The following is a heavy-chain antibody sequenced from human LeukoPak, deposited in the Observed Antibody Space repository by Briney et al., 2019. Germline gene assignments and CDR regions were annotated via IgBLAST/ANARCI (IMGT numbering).Heavy chain of an antibody. J-gene: IGHJ4*02. CDR1: GXTFSSYT. V-gene: IGHV3-23*01. CDR3: AKDSPATLASGRYYFDY. CDR2: LSGSGGNT. D-gene: IGHD1-1*01. Sequence: TGGSLRLSCAASGXTFSSYTMSWVRQAPGKGLEWVLALSGSGGNTYYADFVKGRFTISRDNSKNTLYLQMNSLRAEDAATYYCAKDSPATLASGRYYFDYWGQGSLVTVSS.